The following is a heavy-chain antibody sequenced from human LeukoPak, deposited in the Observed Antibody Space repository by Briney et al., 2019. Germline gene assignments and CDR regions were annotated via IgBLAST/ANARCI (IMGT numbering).Heavy chain of an antibody. V-gene: IGHV1-2*02. D-gene: IGHD5-12*01. CDR3: ARDNSVGDSAWWFDP. Sequence: GASVKVSCKASGYTFTGYYMHWVRQAPGQGLEWRGWMNPNIGGTNYAQKFQGRVTMTRDTSISTAYMELSRLRSDDTAVYYCARDNSVGDSAWWFDPWGQGTLVTVSS. J-gene: IGHJ5*02. CDR2: MNPNIGGT. CDR1: GYTFTGYY.